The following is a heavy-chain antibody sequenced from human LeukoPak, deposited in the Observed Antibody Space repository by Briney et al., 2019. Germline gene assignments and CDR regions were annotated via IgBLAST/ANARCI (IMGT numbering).Heavy chain of an antibody. V-gene: IGHV4-39*01. D-gene: IGHD1-26*01. J-gene: IGHJ6*03. Sequence: PSETLSLTCTVSGGSISSSSYYWGWIRQPPGKGLEWIGSIYYSGSTYYNPSLKSRVTISVDTSKNQFSLKLSSVTAADTAVYYCARHKVGATLYYYYMDVWGKGTTVTVSS. CDR1: GGSISSSSYY. CDR2: IYYSGST. CDR3: ARHKVGATLYYYYMDV.